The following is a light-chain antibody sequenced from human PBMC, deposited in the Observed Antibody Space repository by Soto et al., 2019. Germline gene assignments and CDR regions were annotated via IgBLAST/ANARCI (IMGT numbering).Light chain of an antibody. J-gene: IGLJ2*01. CDR3: QTYDSSLSGVV. CDR2: RNS. V-gene: IGLV1-40*01. Sequence: QSVLTQPPSVSGAPGQRVTISCTGSSSNIGAGYDVHWYQQLPGTAPKLLIYRNSNRPSGVPDRFSGSKSGTSASLAITGLQAVAEADYYSQTYDSSLSGVVFGGGTKLTVL. CDR1: SSNIGAGYD.